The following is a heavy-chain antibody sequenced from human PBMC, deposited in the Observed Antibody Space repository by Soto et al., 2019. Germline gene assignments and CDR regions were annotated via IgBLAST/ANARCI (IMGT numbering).Heavy chain of an antibody. Sequence: GGSLRLSYAASGFTFGSYWMHWVRQAPGKGLEWVSRINSDGSSTSYADSVKGRFTISRDNAKNTRYVQRNRRSAEGTAVYYCARGCMVVTNRDDYYCMDVWGQGTTVTVSS. CDR2: INSDGSST. D-gene: IGHD2-15*01. V-gene: IGHV3-74*01. J-gene: IGHJ6*02. CDR1: GFTFGSYW. CDR3: ARGCMVVTNRDDYYCMDV.